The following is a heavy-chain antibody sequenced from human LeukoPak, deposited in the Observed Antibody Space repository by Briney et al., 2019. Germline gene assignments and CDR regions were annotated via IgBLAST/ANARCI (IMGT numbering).Heavy chain of an antibody. CDR2: ISGGAAST. J-gene: IGHJ6*03. D-gene: IGHD3-10*01. CDR3: AKGSLSYYYYMDV. CDR1: GFTFSSYA. V-gene: IGHV3-23*01. Sequence: GGSLRLSCAASGFTFSSYAMSWVRQAPGKGLEWVSSISGGAASTYNADSVKGRFTISRDNSRNTLYLQMNSLRAEDTAVYYCAKGSLSYYYYMDVWGKGTTVTVSS.